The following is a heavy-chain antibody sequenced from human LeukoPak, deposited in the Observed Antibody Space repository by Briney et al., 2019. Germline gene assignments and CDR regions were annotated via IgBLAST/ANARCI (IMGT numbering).Heavy chain of an antibody. CDR2: INPNSGGT. Sequence: ASVKVSCKASGYTFTGYYMHWVRQAPGQGLEWMGWINPNSGGTNYAQKFQGRVTMTRDTSISTAYMELSRLRSDDTAVYYCARDRYSYYCGSGSYYGVMDVWGKGTTVTISS. D-gene: IGHD3-10*01. V-gene: IGHV1-2*02. J-gene: IGHJ6*04. CDR3: ARDRYSYYCGSGSYYGVMDV. CDR1: GYTFTGYY.